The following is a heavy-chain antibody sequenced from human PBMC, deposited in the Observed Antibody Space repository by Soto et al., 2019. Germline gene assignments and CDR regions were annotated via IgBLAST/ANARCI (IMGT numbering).Heavy chain of an antibody. V-gene: IGHV3-9*01. CDR1: GFTFDDYA. CDR3: AKALTVTIFGVVITKEFDY. D-gene: IGHD3-3*01. CDR2: ISWNSGSI. J-gene: IGHJ4*02. Sequence: GGSLRLSCAASGFTFDDYAMHWVRQAPGKGLEWVSGISWNSGSIGYADSVKGRFTISRDNAKNSLYLQMNSLRAEDTALYYCAKALTVTIFGVVITKEFDYWGQGTLVTVSS.